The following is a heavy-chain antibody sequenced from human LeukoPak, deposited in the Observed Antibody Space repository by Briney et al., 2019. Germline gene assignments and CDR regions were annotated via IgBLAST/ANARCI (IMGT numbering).Heavy chain of an antibody. CDR1: GGSISSYY. D-gene: IGHD3-22*01. CDR2: IYTSGST. Sequence: SETLSLTCTDSGGSISSYYWSWIRQPPGKGLEWIGYIYTSGSTNYNPSLKSRVTISVDTSKNQFSLKLSSVTAADTAVYYCARSLKTYYYDSDAFDIWGQGTMVTVSS. V-gene: IGHV4-4*09. J-gene: IGHJ3*02. CDR3: ARSLKTYYYDSDAFDI.